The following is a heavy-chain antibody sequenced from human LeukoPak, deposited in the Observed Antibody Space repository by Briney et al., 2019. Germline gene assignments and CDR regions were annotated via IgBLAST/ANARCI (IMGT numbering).Heavy chain of an antibody. CDR1: GFTSSSYS. J-gene: IGHJ3*02. CDR3: ARDGSYSSGWYEAFDI. D-gene: IGHD6-19*01. V-gene: IGHV3-21*01. Sequence: PGGSLRLSCAASGFTSSSYSMNWVRQAPGKGLEWVSSISSSSSYIYYADSVKGRFTISRDNAKNSLYLQMNSLRAEDTAVYYCARDGSYSSGWYEAFDIWGQGTMVTVSS. CDR2: ISSSSSYI.